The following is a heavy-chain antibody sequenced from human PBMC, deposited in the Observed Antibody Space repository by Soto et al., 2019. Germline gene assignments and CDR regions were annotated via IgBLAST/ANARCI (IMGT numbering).Heavy chain of an antibody. CDR1: GGSMSSHY. V-gene: IGHV4-59*11. CDR2: ISYSGSS. D-gene: IGHD3-16*01. CDR3: ARADPDASVGF. Sequence: SETLSLTCTASGGSMSSHYWTWLRQPPGKGLEWIGYISYSGSSYYNPSLRSRVTISADTSRNQFSLRLTSVIAADTAVYFCARADPDASVGFWGQGTLVTVSS. J-gene: IGHJ4*02.